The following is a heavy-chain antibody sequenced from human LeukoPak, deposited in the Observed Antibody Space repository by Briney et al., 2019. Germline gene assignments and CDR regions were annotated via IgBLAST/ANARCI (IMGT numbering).Heavy chain of an antibody. CDR1: GASISSSSYY. V-gene: IGHV4-39*01. D-gene: IGHD3-3*01. J-gene: IGHJ4*02. Sequence: SETLSLTCTVSGASISSSSYYWGWIRQPPGRGLECIASIYYSGSIYYNPSLKSRGIISVDTSKNKFSLGLSSVTAADTAVYYCARHGTVFGVVTHCFDYWGQGTLVTVSS. CDR3: ARHGTVFGVVTHCFDY. CDR2: IYYSGSI.